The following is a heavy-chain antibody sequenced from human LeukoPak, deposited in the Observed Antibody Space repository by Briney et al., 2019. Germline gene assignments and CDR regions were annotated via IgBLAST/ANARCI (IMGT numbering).Heavy chain of an antibody. V-gene: IGHV3-7*01. CDR3: ARDPSAGSES. CDR2: IKPDGSEK. D-gene: IGHD6-25*01. Sequence: GGSLRLSYAAAGFTFSGRWMSWVRQAPGKGLEWVANIKPDGSEKNYVDSVKGRFTISRDNAKSSLYLQMNSLRVEDTAVYYCARDPSAGSESWGQGTLVTVSS. J-gene: IGHJ4*02. CDR1: GFTFSGRW.